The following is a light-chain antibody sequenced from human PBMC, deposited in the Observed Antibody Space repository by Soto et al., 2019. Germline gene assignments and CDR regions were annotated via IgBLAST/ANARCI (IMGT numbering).Light chain of an antibody. CDR1: SSDVGGYNY. V-gene: IGLV2-14*01. CDR3: SSYTSNSTPYV. CDR2: DVS. Sequence: QSVLTQPASVSGSSGQSITISCTGTSSDVGGYNYVSWYQQHPGKAPKLMIYDVSNRPSGVSNRFSGSKSGNTASLSISGLQAEDEADYYCSSYTSNSTPYVFGNGTKVTVL. J-gene: IGLJ1*01.